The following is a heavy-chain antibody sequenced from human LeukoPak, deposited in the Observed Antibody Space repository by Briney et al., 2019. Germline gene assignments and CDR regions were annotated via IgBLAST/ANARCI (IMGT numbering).Heavy chain of an antibody. CDR3: ARSIVGASDFYYYGMDV. J-gene: IGHJ6*02. V-gene: IGHV3-30-3*01. D-gene: IGHD1-26*01. Sequence: GGSLRLSCAASGFTFSSYAMHWVRQAPGKGLEWVAVISYDGSNKYYADSVKGRFTISRDNSKNTLYLQMNSLRAEDTAVYYCARSIVGASDFYYYGMDVWGQGTTVTVSS. CDR1: GFTFSSYA. CDR2: ISYDGSNK.